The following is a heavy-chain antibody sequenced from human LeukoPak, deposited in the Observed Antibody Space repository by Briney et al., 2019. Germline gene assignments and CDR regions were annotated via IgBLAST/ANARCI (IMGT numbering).Heavy chain of an antibody. Sequence: PSETLSLTCAVYGGSFSGYYWSWIRQPSGKGLEWIGEINHSGSTNYNPSLKSRVTISVDTSKNQFSLKLSSVTAADTAVYYCASRTAAGLYYFDYWGQGTLVTVSS. V-gene: IGHV4-34*01. CDR2: INHSGST. J-gene: IGHJ4*02. CDR1: GGSFSGYY. CDR3: ASRTAAGLYYFDY. D-gene: IGHD6-13*01.